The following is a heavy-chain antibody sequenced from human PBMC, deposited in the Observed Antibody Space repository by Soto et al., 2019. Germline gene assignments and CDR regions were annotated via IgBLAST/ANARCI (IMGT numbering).Heavy chain of an antibody. CDR1: GFTFSSYG. D-gene: IGHD2-21*02. CDR2: ISYDGSNK. J-gene: IGHJ3*02. V-gene: IGHV3-30*18. Sequence: QVQLVESGGGVVQPGRSLRLSCAASGFTFSSYGMHWVRQAPGKGLEWVAVISYDGSNKYCADSVKGRFTISRDNSKNTLYLQMNSLRAEDTAVYYCGKAVVVVTAISWGGGLDKWRQGTLV. CDR3: GKAVVVVTAISWGGGLDK.